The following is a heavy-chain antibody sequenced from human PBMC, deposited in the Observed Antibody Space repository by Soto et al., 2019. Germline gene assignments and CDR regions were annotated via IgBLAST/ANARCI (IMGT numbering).Heavy chain of an antibody. CDR3: ARDQLYYNDISGRPLNAFDV. Sequence: PWGSLTLSCAASGFTFRNYVMNWVRQAPGKGLEWVSYIGIGSSTKYYADSVKGRFTISRDNAKNSLYLQMNSLRAEDTAVYYCARDQLYYNDISGRPLNAFDVWGQGTMVTVTS. CDR1: GFTFRNYV. V-gene: IGHV3-48*01. J-gene: IGHJ3*01. D-gene: IGHD3-22*01. CDR2: IGIGSSTK.